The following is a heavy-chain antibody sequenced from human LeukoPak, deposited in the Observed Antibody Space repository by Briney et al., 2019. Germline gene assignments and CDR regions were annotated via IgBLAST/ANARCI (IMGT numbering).Heavy chain of an antibody. CDR3: ARVGEGWSSGSGPYSSTIYYYAMDV. J-gene: IGHJ6*02. D-gene: IGHD3-10*01. Sequence: ASVKVSCKASGYSLTGYYMHWVRQAPGQGLEWMGWINPDSGDTDYAQRFQGRASMTRDTSISTAYMELSSLRSDDTAVYYCARVGEGWSSGSGPYSSTIYYYAMDVWGQGTTVTVSS. CDR2: INPDSGDT. CDR1: GYSLTGYY. V-gene: IGHV1-2*02.